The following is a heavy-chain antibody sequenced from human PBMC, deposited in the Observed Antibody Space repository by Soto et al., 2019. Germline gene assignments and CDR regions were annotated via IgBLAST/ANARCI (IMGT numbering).Heavy chain of an antibody. CDR2: ISYDGTSE. CDR1: GFTFSSYP. V-gene: IGHV3-30-3*01. Sequence: QVQLVESGGGVVQPGRSLRLSCAASGFTFSSYPIHWVRQAPGKGLEWVGSISYDGTSEDFADSLRGRFTLSRDNSKNMLGLQMNSMRSEDTAVYYCLRDYSGWFEFWGQGTLVTVSS. J-gene: IGHJ5*01. D-gene: IGHD2-21*01. CDR3: LRDYSGWFEF.